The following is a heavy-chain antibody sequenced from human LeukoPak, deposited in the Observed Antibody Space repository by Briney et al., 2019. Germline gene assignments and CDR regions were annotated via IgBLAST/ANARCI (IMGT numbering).Heavy chain of an antibody. CDR1: GFTFSSYG. CDR3: ARELYGDYSNWFDP. Sequence: GRSLRLSCAASGFTFSSYGMHWVRQAPGKGLEWVAVIWYDGSNKYYADSVKGRFTIPRDNSKNTLYLQMNSLRAEDTAVYYCARELYGDYSNWFDPWGQGTLVTVSS. D-gene: IGHD4-17*01. J-gene: IGHJ5*02. CDR2: IWYDGSNK. V-gene: IGHV3-33*01.